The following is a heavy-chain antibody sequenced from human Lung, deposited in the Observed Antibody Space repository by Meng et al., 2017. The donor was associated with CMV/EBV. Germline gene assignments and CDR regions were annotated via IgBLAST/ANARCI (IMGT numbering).Heavy chain of an antibody. CDR1: GFSFSSYG. Sequence: GESLKIPCAASGFSFSSYGMHWVRQAPGKGLEWVAFIRCDGSIKYHGQSVKGRFTISRDNSKNTLYLQMNSLRAEDTAVYYCSQTRTGGIVAEGGLNYFDDWGQGXLVTVSS. CDR3: SQTRTGGIVAEGGLNYFDD. D-gene: IGHD6-13*01. J-gene: IGHJ4*02. V-gene: IGHV3-30*02. CDR2: IRCDGSIK.